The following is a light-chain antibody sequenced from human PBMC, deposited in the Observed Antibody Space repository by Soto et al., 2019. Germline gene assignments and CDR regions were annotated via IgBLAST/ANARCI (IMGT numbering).Light chain of an antibody. CDR3: QQYTNYPWT. V-gene: IGKV1-5*01. CDR1: HSISRW. Sequence: DIQMTQSPPTLSASVGDRVTITCRASHSISRWLARYHQRPGKAPNLLIYDVSSLKSGVPSRFSGSGSGTEFTLTISSLQPDDFATYYCQQYTNYPWTFGQGTKVEIK. CDR2: DVS. J-gene: IGKJ1*01.